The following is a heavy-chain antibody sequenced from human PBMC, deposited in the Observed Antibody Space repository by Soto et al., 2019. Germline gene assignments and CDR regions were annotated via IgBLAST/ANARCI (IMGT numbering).Heavy chain of an antibody. J-gene: IGHJ6*02. CDR3: ARDERRSGYYSMDV. CDR1: GDSVSSNSAA. D-gene: IGHD2-8*02. Sequence: SQTHSRSCAISGDSVSSNSAAWNWIRQSPSRGLEWLGRTYYRSKWYNDYAVSVKSRITINPDTSKNQFSLQLNSVTPEDTAVYYCARDERRSGYYSMDVWGQGTTVTVSS. V-gene: IGHV6-1*01. CDR2: TYYRSKWYN.